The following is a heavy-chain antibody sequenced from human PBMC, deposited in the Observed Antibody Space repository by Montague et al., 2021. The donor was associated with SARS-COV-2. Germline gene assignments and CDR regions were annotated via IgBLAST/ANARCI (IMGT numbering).Heavy chain of an antibody. CDR1: NGSISTFY. J-gene: IGHJ5*02. CDR2: VLKTDTERP. D-gene: IGHD6-25*01. CDR3: ARDPGGSQQYLDL. V-gene: IGHV4-59*01. Sequence: SETLSLTCTVSNGSISTFYWTWVRQRPGQGLEWIGNVLKTDTERPNYNPSLRSRLRFSIDTSKSQFSLTLHSVTAADTATYFCARDPGGSQQYLDLWGRGIAVTVSS.